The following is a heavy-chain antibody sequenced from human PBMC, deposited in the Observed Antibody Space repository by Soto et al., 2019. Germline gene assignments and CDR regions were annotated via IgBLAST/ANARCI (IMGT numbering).Heavy chain of an antibody. CDR3: ATGSAARNYYYYYMDV. CDR1: GYTLTELP. J-gene: IGHJ6*03. Sequence: ASVKVSCKVSGYTLTELPMHWVRQAPGKGLEWMGGFDPEDGETIYAQKFQGRVTMTEDTSTDTAYMELSSLRSEDTAVYYCATGSAARNYYYYYMDVWGNGTTVTVSS. V-gene: IGHV1-24*01. CDR2: FDPEDGET. D-gene: IGHD6-6*01.